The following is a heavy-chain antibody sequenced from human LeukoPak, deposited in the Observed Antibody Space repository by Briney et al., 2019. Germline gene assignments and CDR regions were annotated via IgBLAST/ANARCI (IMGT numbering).Heavy chain of an antibody. D-gene: IGHD3-10*01. CDR3: ASSGSYI. CDR2: INHSGST. Sequence: SEPLTLTCAVYDRSFSGYYSSWPRQPPGKGLEWIGEINHSGSTNYNPSLKSRVTISVDTSKNHFSLKLSSVAAADAAVYYCASSGSYIWGEGTLVSVSS. V-gene: IGHV4-34*01. J-gene: IGHJ4*02. CDR1: DRSFSGYY.